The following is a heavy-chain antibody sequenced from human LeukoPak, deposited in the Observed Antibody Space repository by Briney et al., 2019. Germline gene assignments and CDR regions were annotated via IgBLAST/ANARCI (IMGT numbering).Heavy chain of an antibody. CDR3: ARDLAYYDILTGYAGIYYYYGMDV. Sequence: ASVKVSCKASGYTFTGYYMHWVRQAPGQGLEWMGWINPNSGGTNYAQKFQGRVTMTRDTSISTAYMELSRLRSDDTAVYYCARDLAYYDILTGYAGIYYYYGMDVWGQGTTVTVSS. CDR2: INPNSGGT. D-gene: IGHD3-9*01. J-gene: IGHJ6*02. V-gene: IGHV1-2*02. CDR1: GYTFTGYY.